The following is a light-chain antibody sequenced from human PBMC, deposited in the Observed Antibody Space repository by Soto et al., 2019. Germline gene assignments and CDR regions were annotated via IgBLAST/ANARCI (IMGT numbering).Light chain of an antibody. J-gene: IGLJ2*01. CDR2: LNSDGSH. V-gene: IGLV4-69*01. CDR1: SGHSSYA. CDR3: QTWGTVPKV. Sequence: QLVLTQSPSASASLGASVKLTCTLSSGHSSYAIAWHQQQPEKGPRYLMKLNSDGSHSKGDGIPDRFSGSSSGAERYLTISSLQSEDEADYYCQTWGTVPKVFGGGTKLTVL.